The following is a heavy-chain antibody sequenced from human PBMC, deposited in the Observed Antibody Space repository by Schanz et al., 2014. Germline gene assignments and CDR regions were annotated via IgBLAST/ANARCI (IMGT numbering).Heavy chain of an antibody. CDR3: AASSGWHPSTDY. CDR2: ISSGGGST. CDR1: GFSLDIFA. Sequence: DVHLLESGGGLVEPGGSLRLSCATSGFSLDIFAVSWVRQAPGKGLEWVSSISSGGGSTYYADSVKGRFTISRDNAKSSLYLQMNSLRVEDTAVYYCAASSGWHPSTDYWGQGTLVTVSS. D-gene: IGHD6-19*01. J-gene: IGHJ4*02. V-gene: IGHV3-23*01.